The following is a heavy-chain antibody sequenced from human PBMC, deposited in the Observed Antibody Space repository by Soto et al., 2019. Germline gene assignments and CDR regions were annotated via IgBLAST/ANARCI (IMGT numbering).Heavy chain of an antibody. J-gene: IGHJ4*02. D-gene: IGHD3-10*01. V-gene: IGHV1-8*01. Sequence: ASVKVSCKASGYTFTSYDINWVRQATGQGLEWMGWMNPNSANTGYTQKFQGRVTMTRNTSISTDYMEVSSLRSEDTAVYYCARGAPYYYDSGNYYILDYWGQGTLVTVSS. CDR2: MNPNSANT. CDR3: ARGAPYYYDSGNYYILDY. CDR1: GYTFTSYD.